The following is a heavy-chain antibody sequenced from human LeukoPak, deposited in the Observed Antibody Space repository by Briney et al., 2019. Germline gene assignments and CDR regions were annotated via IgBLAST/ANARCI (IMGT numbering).Heavy chain of an antibody. CDR2: IYYSGST. V-gene: IGHV4-59*01. Sequence: PSETLSLTCTVSGGSISSYYWSWIRQPPGKGLEWIGYIYYSGSTNYNPSLKSRVTISVDTSKNQFSLKLSSVTAADTAVYYCARTVVRTFDYWGQGTLVTVSS. CDR3: ARTVVRTFDY. D-gene: IGHD2-15*01. CDR1: GGSISSYY. J-gene: IGHJ4*02.